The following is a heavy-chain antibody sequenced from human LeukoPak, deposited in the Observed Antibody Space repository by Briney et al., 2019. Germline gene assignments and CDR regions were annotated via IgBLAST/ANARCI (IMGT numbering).Heavy chain of an antibody. J-gene: IGHJ6*03. V-gene: IGHV3-30*02. Sequence: GGSLRLSCAASGFTFSSYGMHWVRQAPGKGLEWVAFIRYDGTNKYYADSVKGRFTISRDTSKNTLYLLMNSLRAEDTAVYYCAKDLYDFWAGGYMDVWGKGTRVTVSS. CDR3: AKDLYDFWAGGYMDV. CDR2: IRYDGTNK. D-gene: IGHD3-3*01. CDR1: GFTFSSYG.